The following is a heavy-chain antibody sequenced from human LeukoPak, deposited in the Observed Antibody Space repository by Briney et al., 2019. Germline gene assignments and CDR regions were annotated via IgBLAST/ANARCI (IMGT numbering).Heavy chain of an antibody. Sequence: GESLKISCKGSGYSFTSYWIGWVRQMPGKGLEWLGNIYPGDSDTRYSPSFQGQVTISADKSISTAYLQWSSLKASDTAMYYCARHWRVWNDLYYMDVWGKGTTVTVSS. V-gene: IGHV5-51*01. CDR3: ARHWRVWNDLYYMDV. D-gene: IGHD1-1*01. J-gene: IGHJ6*03. CDR2: IYPGDSDT. CDR1: GYSFTSYW.